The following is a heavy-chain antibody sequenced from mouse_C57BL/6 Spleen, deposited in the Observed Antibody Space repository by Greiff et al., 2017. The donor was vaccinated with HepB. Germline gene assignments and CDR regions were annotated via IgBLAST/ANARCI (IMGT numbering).Heavy chain of an antibody. Sequence: DVKLVESGGGLVQPGGSLKLSCAASGFTFSDYGMAWVRQAPRKGPEWVAFISNLAYSIYYADTVTGRFTISRENAKNTLYLEMSSLRSEDTAMYYCARLSTVVATRYFDVWGTGTTVTVSS. J-gene: IGHJ1*03. D-gene: IGHD1-1*01. CDR3: ARLSTVVATRYFDV. V-gene: IGHV5-15*01. CDR2: ISNLAYSI. CDR1: GFTFSDYG.